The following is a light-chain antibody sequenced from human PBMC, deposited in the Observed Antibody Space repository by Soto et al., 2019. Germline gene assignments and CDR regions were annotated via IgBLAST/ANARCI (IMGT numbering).Light chain of an antibody. CDR2: AAS. Sequence: AIQMTQSPSSLSASVGDRVTITCRASQGIRNDLGWYQQKPGKAPKLLIYAASSLQSGVPSRFSGSGSGPDFTLTISSLQPDDFATYYCQHYNSYSEAFGQGTKVELK. V-gene: IGKV1-6*01. J-gene: IGKJ1*01. CDR3: QHYNSYSEA. CDR1: QGIRND.